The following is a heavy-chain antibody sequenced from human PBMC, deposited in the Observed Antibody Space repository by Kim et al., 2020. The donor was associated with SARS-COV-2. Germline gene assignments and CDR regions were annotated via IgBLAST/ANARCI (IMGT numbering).Heavy chain of an antibody. CDR1: GGSISSYY. V-gene: IGHV4-59*08. Sequence: SETLSLTCTVSGGSISSYYWSWIRKPPGKGLEGIGYIYYSGSTNYKPSLKSRVTISVDTSKNQFSLKLSSVTAADTAVYYCARHQKLTIFGVVIIQNFDYWGQGTLVTVSS. CDR3: ARHQKLTIFGVVIIQNFDY. D-gene: IGHD3-3*01. CDR2: IYYSGST. J-gene: IGHJ4*02.